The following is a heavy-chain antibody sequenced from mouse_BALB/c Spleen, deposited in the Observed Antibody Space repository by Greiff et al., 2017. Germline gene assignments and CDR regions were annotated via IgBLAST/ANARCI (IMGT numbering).Heavy chain of an antibody. Sequence: QVQLQPSGAELVRPGSSVKISCKASGYAFSCYWLNWVKQRPGRGVEWLGQLYPGAGDTDYNGKFKGKATLTADKSSSTAYMQLSSLTSPDSAVYFCARSEVLPLDYWGQGTAPPVA. CDR2: LYPGAGDT. V-gene: IGHV1-80*01. J-gene: IGHJ2*01. CDR1: GYAFSCYW. D-gene: IGHD2-14*01. CDR3: ARSEVLPLDY.